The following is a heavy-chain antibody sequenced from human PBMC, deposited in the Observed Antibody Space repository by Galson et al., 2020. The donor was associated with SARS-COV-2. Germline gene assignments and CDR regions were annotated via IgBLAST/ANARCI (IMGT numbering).Heavy chain of an antibody. Sequence: ASVKVSCKASGYSFSSYGTTYGINWVRQAPGQGLEWMGWISGDNANTKYAQKLQGRVTMTTDTSTSTAYMEVRSLRSDDTAVYHCARDRRPYYGSGSYDPFDYWGQGTLVIVSS. CDR3: ARDRRPYYGSGSYDPFDY. D-gene: IGHD3-10*01. V-gene: IGHV1-18*01. J-gene: IGHJ4*02. CDR2: ISGDNANT. CDR1: GYSFSSYGTTYG.